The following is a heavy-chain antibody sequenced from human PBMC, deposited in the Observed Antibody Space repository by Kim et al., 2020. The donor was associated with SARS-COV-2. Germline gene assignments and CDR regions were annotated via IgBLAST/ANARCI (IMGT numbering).Heavy chain of an antibody. CDR3: ARADCSNTNCYFGALDAWFDS. CDR1: GLPFNNYS. CDR2: ISRTSSYI. J-gene: IGHJ5*01. Sequence: GGSLRLSCVVSGLPFNNYSMNWVRQAPGKGLGWISSISRTSSYIFYADSVKGRFTISRDNAKNSLYLQLNSLGVEDTGVYYCARADCSNTNCYFGALDAWFDSWGQGTLVTVSS. V-gene: IGHV3-21*01. D-gene: IGHD2-2*01.